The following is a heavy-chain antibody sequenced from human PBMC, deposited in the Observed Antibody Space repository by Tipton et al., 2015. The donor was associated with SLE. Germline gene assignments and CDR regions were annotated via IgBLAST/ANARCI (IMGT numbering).Heavy chain of an antibody. J-gene: IGHJ3*02. D-gene: IGHD3-3*01. CDR3: ARDAFSDGVVSVDAFDI. Sequence: QLVQSGGGLIQPGGSLRLSCAASGFTVSSNYMSWVRQAPGKGLEWVANIKQDGSEKYYVDSVKGRFTISRDNAKNSLYLQMNSLRAEDTAVYYCARDAFSDGVVSVDAFDIWGQGTMVTVSS. CDR2: IKQDGSEK. CDR1: GFTVSSNY. V-gene: IGHV3-7*01.